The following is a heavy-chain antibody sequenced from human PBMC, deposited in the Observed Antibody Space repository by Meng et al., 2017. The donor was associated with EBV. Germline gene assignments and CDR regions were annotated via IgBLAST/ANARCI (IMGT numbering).Heavy chain of an antibody. Sequence: LMWAGGKGGKKTPTLGADGTLDGLSGSTSGGGEGWMRQHPGKDLEWLALIYWDGDRRYSQSLKSRLTTTKESSNNHVVLTMTNMDPVEAATYYCAPIIEDGHFDLWGQGTLVTVSS. J-gene: IGHJ4*02. V-gene: IGHV2-5*02. D-gene: IGHD2/OR15-2a*01. CDR3: APIIEDGHFDL. CDR1: GLSGSTSGGG. CDR2: IYWDGDR.